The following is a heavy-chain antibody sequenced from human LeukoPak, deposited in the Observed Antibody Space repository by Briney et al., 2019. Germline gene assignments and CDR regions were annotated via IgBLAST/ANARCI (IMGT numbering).Heavy chain of an antibody. V-gene: IGHV4-34*01. D-gene: IGHD6-19*01. J-gene: IGHJ4*02. CDR1: GGSFSGYY. Sequence: SETLSLTCAVYGGSFSGYYWSWIRQPPGKGLEWIGEINHSGSTNYNPSLKSRVTISVDTSQNQFSLKLSSVTAADTAVYYCARVGYSSGWYGGGGADYWGQGTLVTVSS. CDR2: INHSGST. CDR3: ARVGYSSGWYGGGGADY.